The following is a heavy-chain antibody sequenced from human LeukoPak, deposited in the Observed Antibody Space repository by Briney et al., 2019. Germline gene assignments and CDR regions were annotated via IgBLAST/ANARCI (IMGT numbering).Heavy chain of an antibody. J-gene: IGHJ3*02. CDR1: GFTVSSNY. CDR3: AREYAYSFDI. D-gene: IGHD2-21*01. Sequence: AGGSLRLSCAASGFTVSSNYMSWVRQAPGKGLEWVSVIYSGGSTYYADSVKGRFTISRDNSKNTLYLQMNSLRAEDTAVYYCAREYAYSFDIWGQGTMVTVSS. CDR2: IYSGGST. V-gene: IGHV3-53*01.